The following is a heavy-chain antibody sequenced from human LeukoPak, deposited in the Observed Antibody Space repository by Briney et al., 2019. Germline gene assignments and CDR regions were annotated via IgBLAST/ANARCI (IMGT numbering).Heavy chain of an antibody. V-gene: IGHV5-51*01. Sequence: GESLKISCKGSGYSFTSSWIGWVRQMPGKGLGWMGIVFPADSDTRYSPSFQGQVTFSADKSTSTAYLQWSSLKASDSAMYYCARHGGAFDYWGQGTLVTASS. J-gene: IGHJ4*02. CDR2: VFPADSDT. D-gene: IGHD4-17*01. CDR1: GYSFTSSW. CDR3: ARHGGAFDY.